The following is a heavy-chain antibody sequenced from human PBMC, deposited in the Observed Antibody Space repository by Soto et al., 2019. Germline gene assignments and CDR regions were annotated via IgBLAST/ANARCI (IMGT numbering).Heavy chain of an antibody. D-gene: IGHD2-15*01. CDR3: DRPQDIVDPYYYGIDV. CDR1: GYSFTSYW. CDR2: IDPSDSYT. J-gene: IGHJ6*02. V-gene: IGHV5-10-1*01. Sequence: PGESLKISCKGSGYSFTSYWIGWVRQMPGKGLEWVGRIDPSDSYTNYSPSFQGHVTISADKSISTAYLQWSSLKASDTAMYYCDRPQDIVDPYYYGIDVWGQGTTVTVSS.